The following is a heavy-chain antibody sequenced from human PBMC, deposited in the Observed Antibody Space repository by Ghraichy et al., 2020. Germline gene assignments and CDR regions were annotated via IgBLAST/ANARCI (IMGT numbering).Heavy chain of an antibody. J-gene: IGHJ6*02. D-gene: IGHD6-13*01. V-gene: IGHV1-18*04. CDR2: ISAYNGNT. CDR1: GYTFTSYG. Sequence: ASVKVSCKASGYTFTSYGISWVRQAPGQGLEWMGWISAYNGNTNYAQKLQGRVTMTTDTSTSTAYMELRSLRSDDTAVYYCARSFGQQGPMEREYGMDVWGQGTTVTVSS. CDR3: ARSFGQQGPMEREYGMDV.